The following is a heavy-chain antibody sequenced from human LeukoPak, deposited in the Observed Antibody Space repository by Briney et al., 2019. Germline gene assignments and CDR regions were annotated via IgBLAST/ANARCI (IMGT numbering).Heavy chain of an antibody. CDR3: ARVENYYYMDV. V-gene: IGHV4-59*11. Sequence: SETLSLTCTVSGGSISSLYWSWIRQPPGKGLEWIGYISYSGSTNYNPSLKSRVTISVDTSKNQFSLKLSSVTAADTAVYYCARVENYYYMDVWGKGTTVTISS. CDR1: GGSISSLY. CDR2: ISYSGST. J-gene: IGHJ6*03.